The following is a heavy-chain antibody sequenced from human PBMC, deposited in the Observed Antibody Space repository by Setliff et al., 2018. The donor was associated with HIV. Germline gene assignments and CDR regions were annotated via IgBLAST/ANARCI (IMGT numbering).Heavy chain of an antibody. Sequence: SETLSLTCAVYGGSFSNYYWSWIRQPPGKGLEWVGHIYSTGDTNYNPSLKSRVTLSADTSKNQLSLSLTSVTAADTAVYYCARVRLTMIMMVDYFDQWGQGTLVTVSS. CDR2: IYSTGDT. D-gene: IGHD3-22*01. CDR1: GGSFSNYY. J-gene: IGHJ4*02. V-gene: IGHV4-59*10. CDR3: ARVRLTMIMMVDYFDQ.